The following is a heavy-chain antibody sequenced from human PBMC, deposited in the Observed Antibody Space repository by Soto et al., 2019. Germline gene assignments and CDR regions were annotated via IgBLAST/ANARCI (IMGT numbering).Heavy chain of an antibody. V-gene: IGHV4-59*08. CDR2: MYYSGST. Sequence: SGTLSLTFAVSGGSISSSYWSWIRQPPGKGLEWIGYMYYSGSTNYNPSLKSRVTMSVDTSKNQFSLKLSSVTAADTAVYYCASHNYDILAGFYNAFDIWGQGTMVTVSS. CDR1: GGSISSSY. J-gene: IGHJ3*02. CDR3: ASHNYDILAGFYNAFDI. D-gene: IGHD3-9*01.